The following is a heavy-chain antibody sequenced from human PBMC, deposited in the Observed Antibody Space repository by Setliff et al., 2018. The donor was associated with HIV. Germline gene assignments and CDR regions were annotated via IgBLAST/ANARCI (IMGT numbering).Heavy chain of an antibody. CDR2: IYFTGSS. Sequence: SETLSLTCTVSGDSISTYCWSWIRQPPGKGLEWIGSIYFTGSSDNNPSLKSRVTLSADTSKNQFSLKLSSVTAADTGVYYCARGLEMASRTPGYWGQGTLVTVSS. CDR3: ARGLEMASRTPGY. D-gene: IGHD4-17*01. V-gene: IGHV4-59*12. J-gene: IGHJ4*02. CDR1: GDSISTYC.